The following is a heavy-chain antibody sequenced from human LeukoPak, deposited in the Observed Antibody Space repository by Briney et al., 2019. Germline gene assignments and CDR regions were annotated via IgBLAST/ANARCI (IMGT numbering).Heavy chain of an antibody. CDR1: GFPFSRYA. D-gene: IGHD4/OR15-4a*01. V-gene: IGHV3-23*01. J-gene: IGHJ5*02. CDR2: IRGSGGNT. CDR3: TKGLTAPDSNSFGP. Sequence: QPGGSLRLSCAASGFPFSRYAMHWVRQAPGKGLEWVSTIRGSGGNTYYADSVKGRFTISRDNSKNTLYLQLNSLRAEDTAVYYCTKGLTAPDSNSFGPWGQGTLVTVSS.